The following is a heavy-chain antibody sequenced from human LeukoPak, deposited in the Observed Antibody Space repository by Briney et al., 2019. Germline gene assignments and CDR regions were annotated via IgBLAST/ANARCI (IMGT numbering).Heavy chain of an antibody. Sequence: GGSLRLSCAASGFTFSSCAMSWVRQAPGKGLGWVSGVSSSGVSTNYADSVKGRFTISRDNSKNTLYLQMNSLTAEDTAVYYCAKRGSGWYWDDYWGQGTLVTVSS. V-gene: IGHV3-23*01. CDR3: AKRGSGWYWDDY. CDR2: VSSSGVST. CDR1: GFTFSSCA. D-gene: IGHD6-19*01. J-gene: IGHJ4*02.